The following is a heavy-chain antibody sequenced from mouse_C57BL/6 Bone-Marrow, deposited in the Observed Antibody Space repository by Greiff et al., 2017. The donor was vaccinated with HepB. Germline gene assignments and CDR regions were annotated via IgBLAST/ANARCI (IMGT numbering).Heavy chain of an antibody. CDR1: GYTFTSYW. CDR3: ARFLTYYAMDY. Sequence: QVQLQQSGAELVMPGASVKLSCKASGYTFTSYWMHWVKQRPGQGLEWIGEIDPSDSYTNYNQKFKGKSTLTVDKSSSTAYMQLSSLTSEDSAVYYCARFLTYYAMDYWGQGTSVTVSS. J-gene: IGHJ4*01. CDR2: IDPSDSYT. D-gene: IGHD4-1*01. V-gene: IGHV1-69*01.